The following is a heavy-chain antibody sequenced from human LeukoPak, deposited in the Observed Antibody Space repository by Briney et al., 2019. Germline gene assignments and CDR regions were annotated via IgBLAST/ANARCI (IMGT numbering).Heavy chain of an antibody. J-gene: IGHJ4*02. CDR1: LGTFSSYA. CDR3: AREGETSCYYNIFVY. D-gene: IGHD3-22*01. V-gene: IGHV1-69*05. Sequence: SVKVSCKASLGTFSSYAISTVRQAPGHRLEWMGRIIPIFGTANYAQQVQGRVTITTDESTSTAYMELSSLRSEDTAVYYCAREGETSCYYNIFVYWGQGTLVTVSS. CDR2: IIPIFGTA.